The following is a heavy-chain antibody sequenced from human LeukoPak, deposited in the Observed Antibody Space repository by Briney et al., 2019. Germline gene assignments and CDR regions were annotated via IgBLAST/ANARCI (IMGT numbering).Heavy chain of an antibody. CDR2: MYTGGAT. D-gene: IGHD3-3*01. Sequence: GGTLRLSCAVSGFTVSGDYMSWVRQAPGKGLEWVSVMYTGGATYYADSMKGRFTISRDNSKNTLYLQMNSLRVEDTAVYYCARHDWFDPWGHGTLVTVSS. V-gene: IGHV3-53*01. CDR3: ARHDWFDP. J-gene: IGHJ5*02. CDR1: GFTVSGDY.